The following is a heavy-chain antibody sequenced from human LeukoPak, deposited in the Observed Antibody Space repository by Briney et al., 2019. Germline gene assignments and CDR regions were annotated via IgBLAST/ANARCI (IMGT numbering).Heavy chain of an antibody. CDR1: GGSISSYY. CDR2: IYYSGST. Sequence: SETLSLTCTVSGGSISSYYWSWIRQPPGKGLEWIGYIYYSGSTNYNPSLKSRVTISVDTSKNQFSLKLSPVTAADTAVYYCAGGGGPGGATGPFDYGGRGPLVPVSS. CDR3: AGGGGPGGATGPFDY. J-gene: IGHJ4*02. D-gene: IGHD1-26*01. V-gene: IGHV4-59*01.